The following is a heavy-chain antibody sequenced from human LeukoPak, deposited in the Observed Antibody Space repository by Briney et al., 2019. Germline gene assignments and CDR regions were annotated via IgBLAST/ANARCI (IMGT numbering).Heavy chain of an antibody. CDR2: IYHSGST. Sequence: SETLSLTCTVSGYSISSGYYWGWIRQPPGKGLEWIGSIYHSGSTYYNPSLKSRVTISVDTSKNQFSLKLSSVTAADTAVYYCARDDCSSTSCYINWSDPWGQGTLVTVSS. V-gene: IGHV4-38-2*02. CDR1: GYSISSGYY. J-gene: IGHJ5*02. D-gene: IGHD2-2*02. CDR3: ARDDCSSTSCYINWSDP.